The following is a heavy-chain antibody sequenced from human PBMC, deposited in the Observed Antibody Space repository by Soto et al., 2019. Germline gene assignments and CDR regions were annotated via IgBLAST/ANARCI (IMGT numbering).Heavy chain of an antibody. J-gene: IGHJ4*02. CDR3: ARGQEVGAHFFDS. V-gene: IGHV3-13*01. D-gene: IGHD2-15*01. Sequence: PGGSLSLSCEASRFTFSGFDMHWVRQPTGKGLEWVSTIGTAGDTYYAVSVKGRFTISRDNAKNSLSLQMNSLRAGDTAVYFCARGQEVGAHFFDSWGQGTQVTVS. CDR2: IGTAGDT. CDR1: RFTFSGFD.